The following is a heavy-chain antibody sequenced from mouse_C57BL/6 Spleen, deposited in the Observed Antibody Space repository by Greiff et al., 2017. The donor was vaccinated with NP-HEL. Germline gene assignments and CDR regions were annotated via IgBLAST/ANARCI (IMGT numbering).Heavy chain of an antibody. V-gene: IGHV1-34*01. CDR1: GYTFTDYY. CDR2: IYTNNGGN. J-gene: IGHJ2*01. Sequence: EVQLQQSGPELVKPGASVKMSCKASGYTFTDYYMHWVKQSHGKSLEWIGYIYTNNGGNGYNQKFKGKATLSVDKPSSTAYMELRSLTTDDATVYYCGGWAGTGYFDYWGQGTTLTVSS. CDR3: GGWAGTGYFDY. D-gene: IGHD4-1*01.